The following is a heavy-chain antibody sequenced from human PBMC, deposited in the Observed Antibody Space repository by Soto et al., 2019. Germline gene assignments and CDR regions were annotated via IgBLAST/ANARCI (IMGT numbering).Heavy chain of an antibody. D-gene: IGHD3-10*01. Sequence: QVQLQESGPGLMKPSQTLSLTCTVSGGSISSGGYYWSWIRQHPGKGLEWIGYIYYSGSTYYNPSLKSRVTISVDTSKNQFSLKLSSVTAADTAVYYCARGGGITPQFGEFDYWGQGTLVTVSS. CDR3: ARGGGITPQFGEFDY. J-gene: IGHJ4*02. CDR2: IYYSGST. CDR1: GGSISSGGYY. V-gene: IGHV4-31*03.